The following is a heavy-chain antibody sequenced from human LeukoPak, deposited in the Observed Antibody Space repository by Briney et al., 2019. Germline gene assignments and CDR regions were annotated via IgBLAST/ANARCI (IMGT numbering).Heavy chain of an antibody. Sequence: GASVKVSCKASGYTFTSYGISWVRQAPGQGLAWMGWISAYNGNTNYAQKLQGRVTMTTDTSTSTAYMELRSLRSDDTAVYYCARGPDCSGGSCYSEGFDYWGQGTLVTVSS. J-gene: IGHJ4*02. CDR3: ARGPDCSGGSCYSEGFDY. CDR1: GYTFTSYG. CDR2: ISAYNGNT. D-gene: IGHD2-15*01. V-gene: IGHV1-18*01.